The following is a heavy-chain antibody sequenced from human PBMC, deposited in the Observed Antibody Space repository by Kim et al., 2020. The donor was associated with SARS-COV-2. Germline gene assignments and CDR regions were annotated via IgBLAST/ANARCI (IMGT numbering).Heavy chain of an antibody. V-gene: IGHV3-9*01. J-gene: IGHJ6*02. CDR3: AMLIESSSWHNYYYRMDV. CDR2: IRWNGGSI. Sequence: GGSLRLSCAASGFTFGDYAMHWVRQAPGKGLEWVSGIRWNGGSIGYADSVKGRFTISRDNAKNSLYLQMNSLRAEDTAVYYCAMLIESSSWHNYYYRMDVWGQGTMVTVSS. D-gene: IGHD6-13*01. CDR1: GFTFGDYA.